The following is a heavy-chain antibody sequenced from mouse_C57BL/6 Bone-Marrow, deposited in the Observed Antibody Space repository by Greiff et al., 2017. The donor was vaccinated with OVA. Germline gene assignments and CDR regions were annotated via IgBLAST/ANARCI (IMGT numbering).Heavy chain of an antibody. CDR1: GYAFSSSW. V-gene: IGHV1-82*01. CDR3: ARPYSNAWFAY. J-gene: IGHJ3*01. Sequence: SGPELVKPGASVKISCKASGYAFSSSWMNWVKQRPGKGLEWIGRIYPGDGDTNYNGKFKGKATLTADKSSSTAYMQLSSLTSEDSAVYFCARPYSNAWFAYWGQGTLVTVSA. CDR2: IYPGDGDT. D-gene: IGHD2-5*01.